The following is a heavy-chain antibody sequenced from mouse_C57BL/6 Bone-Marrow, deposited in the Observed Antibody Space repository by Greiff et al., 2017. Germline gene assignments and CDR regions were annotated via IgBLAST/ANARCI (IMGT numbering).Heavy chain of an antibody. V-gene: IGHV3-6*01. CDR2: ISYDGSN. CDR1: GYSITSGYY. Sequence: EVKLMESGPGLVKPSQSLSLTCSVTGYSITSGYYWNWIRQFPGNKLEWMGYISYDGSNNYNPSLKNRISITRDTSKNQFFLKLHSVTTEDTATYYCARRLAYWGQGTLVTVSA. CDR3: ARRLAY. J-gene: IGHJ3*01.